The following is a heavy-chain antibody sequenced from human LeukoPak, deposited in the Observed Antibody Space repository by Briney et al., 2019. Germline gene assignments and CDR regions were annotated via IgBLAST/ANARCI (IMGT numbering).Heavy chain of an antibody. D-gene: IGHD5-12*01. CDR2: IHYSGTT. Sequence: SETLSLTCTVSGGSISTYYWSWIRQPPGKGLEWIGYIHYSGTTNYNPSLKTPVPISLPTSNTQFSLNLSSVTAAHTAVYYCARMGGYSGYATHWGQGTLVPVS. CDR3: ARMGGYSGYATH. J-gene: IGHJ4*02. V-gene: IGHV4-59*08. CDR1: GGSISTYY.